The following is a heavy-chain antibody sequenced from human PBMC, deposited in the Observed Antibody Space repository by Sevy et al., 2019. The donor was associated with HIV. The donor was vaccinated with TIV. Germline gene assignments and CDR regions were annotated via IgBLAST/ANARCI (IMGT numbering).Heavy chain of an antibody. CDR3: ARAWFRELYGYNWFDP. V-gene: IGHV1-69*13. Sequence: ASVKVSCKASGGTFSSYAISWVRQAPGQGLEWMGGFIPIFGTANYAQKFQGRVTITADESTSTAYMELSSLRSEDTAVYYCARAWFRELYGYNWFDPWGQGTLVTVSS. CDR2: FIPIFGTA. J-gene: IGHJ5*02. CDR1: GGTFSSYA. D-gene: IGHD3-10*01.